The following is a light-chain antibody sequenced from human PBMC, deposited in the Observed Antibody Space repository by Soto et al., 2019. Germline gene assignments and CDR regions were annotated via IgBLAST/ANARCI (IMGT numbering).Light chain of an antibody. CDR3: QQYANSPIP. CDR2: GVS. J-gene: IGKJ5*01. V-gene: IGKV3-20*01. Sequence: ELVLTQSPGTLSWSPGESAALSCRASQPVSSNFLAWYQQKPGQAPRLLIYGVSSRASGIPDRFFGSGSGTDFTLTINRXEPEDFAVYYCQQYANSPIPFGQGTRLEIK. CDR1: QPVSSNF.